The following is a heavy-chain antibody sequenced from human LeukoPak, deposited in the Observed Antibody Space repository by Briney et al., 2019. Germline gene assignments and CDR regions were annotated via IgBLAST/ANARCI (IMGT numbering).Heavy chain of an antibody. V-gene: IGHV3-21*01. D-gene: IGHD2-2*01. CDR1: GFTFSSYS. Sequence: GGSLRLSCAASGFTFSSYSMNWVRQAPRKGLEWVSSISSSSSYIYYADSVKGRFTISRDNAKNSLYLQMNSLRAEDTAVYYCAREFGIVVVPAAQTPYAGWGQGTLVTVSS. J-gene: IGHJ4*02. CDR2: ISSSSSYI. CDR3: AREFGIVVVPAAQTPYAG.